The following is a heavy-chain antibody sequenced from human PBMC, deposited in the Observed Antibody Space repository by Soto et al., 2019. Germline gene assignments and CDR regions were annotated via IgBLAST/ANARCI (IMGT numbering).Heavy chain of an antibody. CDR1: GGSISSSSYY. J-gene: IGHJ6*03. CDR3: ARHTLKEGYGYYMDV. CDR2: IYYSGST. D-gene: IGHD5-18*01. V-gene: IGHV4-39*01. Sequence: SETLSLTCTVSGGSISSSSYYWGWIRQPPGKGLEWIGSIYYSGSTYYNPSLKSRVPISVATSRNQFSLKLSSVTAADTAVYYCARHTLKEGYGYYMDVWGKGTTVTVSS.